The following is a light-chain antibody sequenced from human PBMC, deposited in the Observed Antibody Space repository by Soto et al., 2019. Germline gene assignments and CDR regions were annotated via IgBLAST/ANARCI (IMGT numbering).Light chain of an antibody. V-gene: IGLV1-40*01. J-gene: IGLJ3*02. CDR3: QAYDSTLRGEV. Sequence: QSVLTQPPSVSGAPGQRITISCTGSSSNIGTGYDVHWYQQVPGTAPKLLIYGNNNRPSGVPDRFSGSKSGTSASLAITGLQAEDEADYYCQAYDSTLRGEVFGGGTQLTVL. CDR2: GNN. CDR1: SSNIGTGYD.